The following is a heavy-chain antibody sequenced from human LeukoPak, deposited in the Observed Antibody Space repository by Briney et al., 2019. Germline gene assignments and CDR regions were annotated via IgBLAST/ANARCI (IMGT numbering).Heavy chain of an antibody. Sequence: GGSLRLSCAASGFAFSTYGMSWVRQAPGKGLEWVSSISGSGGSTNYADSVKGRFTISRDNSKNTLYLQMNSLRAEDTAVYYCAKDQGQVVVITTSTATYWGQGTLVTVSS. CDR1: GFAFSTYG. CDR3: AKDQGQVVVITTSTATY. D-gene: IGHD3-22*01. J-gene: IGHJ4*02. V-gene: IGHV3-23*01. CDR2: ISGSGGST.